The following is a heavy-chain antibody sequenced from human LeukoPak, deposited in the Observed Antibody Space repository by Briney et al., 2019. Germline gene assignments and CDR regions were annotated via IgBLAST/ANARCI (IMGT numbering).Heavy chain of an antibody. CDR2: VSSGSSTI. CDR3: ARGYSSGWYPLDY. V-gene: IGHV3-48*01. Sequence: HPGGSLRLSCAASGFTFSSYSMNWVRQAPGKGLEWVSYVSSGSSTIYYADSVKGRFTISRDNAKNSLYLQMNSLRAEDTAVYYCARGYSSGWYPLDYWGQGTLVTVSS. CDR1: GFTFSSYS. D-gene: IGHD6-19*01. J-gene: IGHJ4*02.